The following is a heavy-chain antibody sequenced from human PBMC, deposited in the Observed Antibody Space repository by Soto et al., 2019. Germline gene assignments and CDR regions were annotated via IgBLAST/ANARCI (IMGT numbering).Heavy chain of an antibody. CDR1: GFTFSGSA. Sequence: GGSLRLSCAASGFTFSGSAMHWVRQASGKGLEWVGRIRSKANSYATAYAASVKGRFTISRDDSKNTGYLQMNSLKTEDTAVYYCTRHVDGSGSYYNLLAFDIWGQGTMVTVSS. J-gene: IGHJ3*02. CDR2: IRSKANSYAT. CDR3: TRHVDGSGSYYNLLAFDI. V-gene: IGHV3-73*01. D-gene: IGHD3-10*01.